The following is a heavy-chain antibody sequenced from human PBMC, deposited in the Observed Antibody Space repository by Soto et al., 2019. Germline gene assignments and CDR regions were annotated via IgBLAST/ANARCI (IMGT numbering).Heavy chain of an antibody. V-gene: IGHV2-5*02. J-gene: IGHJ2*01. CDR2: IYWDDSK. Sequence: QITLKESGPTLVKPTQTLTLTCAFSGFSFSNGGVGVGWIRQPPGKALEWLALIYWDDSKHYSPSLNSRLTITKDTSKNQVVLSMTNMDPADTATYYCAPRIAAGVNWYFDLWGRGTLVTVSS. CDR1: GFSFSNGGVG. D-gene: IGHD6-13*01. CDR3: APRIAAGVNWYFDL.